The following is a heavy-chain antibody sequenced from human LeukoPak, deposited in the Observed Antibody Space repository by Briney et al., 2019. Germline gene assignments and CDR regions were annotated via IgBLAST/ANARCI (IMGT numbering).Heavy chain of an antibody. V-gene: IGHV3-30*01. Sequence: GRPLRLSCAASGFTFSSYAMHWVRQAPGKGLEWVAVISYDGSNKYYADSVKGRFTISRDNSKNTLYLQMNSLRAEDTAVYYCARDAVLTASLDYWGQGTLVTVSS. CDR3: ARDAVLTASLDY. CDR1: GFTFSSYA. CDR2: ISYDGSNK. J-gene: IGHJ4*02. D-gene: IGHD2-8*02.